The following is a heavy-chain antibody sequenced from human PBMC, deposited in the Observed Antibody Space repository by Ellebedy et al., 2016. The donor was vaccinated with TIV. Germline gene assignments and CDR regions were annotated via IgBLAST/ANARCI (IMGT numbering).Heavy chain of an antibody. Sequence: PGGSLRLSCATSGFNFNIFAMSWVRQAPGEGLEWVSAISSSGYSTFYADSVKGRFTVSRDNSENMLYLQMNSLRAEDTAVYYCARGGATSSRYWRNWGQGALVTVSS. V-gene: IGHV3-23*01. D-gene: IGHD2-2*01. CDR3: ARGGATSSRYWRN. CDR2: ISSSGYST. CDR1: GFNFNIFA. J-gene: IGHJ4*02.